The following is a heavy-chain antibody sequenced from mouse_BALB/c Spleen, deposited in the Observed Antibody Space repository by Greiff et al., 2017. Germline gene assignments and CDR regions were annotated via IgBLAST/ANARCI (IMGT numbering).Heavy chain of an antibody. CDR1: GDSFTSGY. V-gene: IGHV3-8*02. Sequence: EVKLVESGPSLVKPSQTLSLSCSATGDSFTSGYLNWIRKFPGNKLEYMGYISYSGSTYYNPSLKSRISITRDTSKNQYYLQLNSVTTEDTATYYCARRADWYYFDYWGQGTTLTVSS. D-gene: IGHD3-1*01. CDR3: ARRADWYYFDY. J-gene: IGHJ2*01. CDR2: ISYSGST.